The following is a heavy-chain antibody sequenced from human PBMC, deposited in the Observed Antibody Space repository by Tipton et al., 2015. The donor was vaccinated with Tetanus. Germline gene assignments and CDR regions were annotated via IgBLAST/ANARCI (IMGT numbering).Heavy chain of an antibody. D-gene: IGHD2-2*01. CDR1: GGSFSGYY. CDR3: ARDGFGLGDVVVPAASGFDP. J-gene: IGHJ5*02. Sequence: GLVKPSETLSLTCAVYGGSFSGYYWSWIRQPPGKGLEWIGEINHSGSTNYNPSLKSRVTISVDTSKNQFSRKLSSVTVADTAVYYCARDGFGLGDVVVPAASGFDPWGQGTLVTVSS. V-gene: IGHV4-34*01. CDR2: INHSGST.